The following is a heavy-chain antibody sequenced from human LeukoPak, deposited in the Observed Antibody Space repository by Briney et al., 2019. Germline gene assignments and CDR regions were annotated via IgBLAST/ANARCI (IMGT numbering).Heavy chain of an antibody. CDR2: INWNGGRT. CDR3: AKDGSGSYYKGGFFDI. V-gene: IGHV3-20*04. Sequence: PGGSLRLSCAASGFTFDDYGMSWVRQAPGKGLEWVSGINWNGGRTGYADSVKGRFTISRDNAKNSLYLQMNSLRAEDTAVYYCAKDGSGSYYKGGFFDIWGQGTMVTVSS. CDR1: GFTFDDYG. D-gene: IGHD3-10*01. J-gene: IGHJ3*02.